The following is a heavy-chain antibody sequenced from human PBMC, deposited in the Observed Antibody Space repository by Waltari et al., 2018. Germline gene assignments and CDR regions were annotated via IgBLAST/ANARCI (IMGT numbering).Heavy chain of an antibody. CDR1: GFTFISYW. Sequence: EMQLVESGGGLVQPGESLRLSSSASGFTFISYWMAWVRQAPGKGLEWVANTKQDESEKFYAGSVRGRFTVSTDNAKSSLYLEMNSLRVEDTAVYYCARSGGICWLDLWGRGTLVTVSS. J-gene: IGHJ2*01. CDR3: ARSGGICWLDL. CDR2: TKQDESEK. D-gene: IGHD3-10*01. V-gene: IGHV3-7*01.